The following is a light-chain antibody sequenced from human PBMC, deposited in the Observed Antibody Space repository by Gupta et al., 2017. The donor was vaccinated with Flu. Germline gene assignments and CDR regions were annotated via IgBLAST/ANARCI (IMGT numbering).Light chain of an antibody. CDR2: SSN. CDR1: SSNIGSNP. CDR3: AAWDDSLDGPM. Sequence: QSVLTQPPSVSGTPGQRVTISCSGSSSNIGSNPVNWYQQLPGTAPKLLMYSSNQRPSGVPDRFSGSKSGTSASLAISGLQSEDVADYYCAAWDDSLDGPMFGGGTKLTVL. J-gene: IGLJ3*02. V-gene: IGLV1-44*01.